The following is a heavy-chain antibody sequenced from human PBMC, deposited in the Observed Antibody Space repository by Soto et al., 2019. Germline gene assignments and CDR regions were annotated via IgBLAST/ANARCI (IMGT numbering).Heavy chain of an antibody. CDR2: VYHNGGA. J-gene: IGHJ5*01. D-gene: IGHD2-21*01. CDR1: GVSIHNSHSF. Sequence: SETLSLTCTVSGVSIHNSHSFWAWIRQPPGKGLQFIASVYHNGGAHYNSSLKSRVTISVDTANNQVSLRMRSLTAADTAFYYCGRVVEGATRHTDPDSWGQGTLVTVSS. CDR3: GRVVEGATRHTDPDS. V-gene: IGHV4-39*01.